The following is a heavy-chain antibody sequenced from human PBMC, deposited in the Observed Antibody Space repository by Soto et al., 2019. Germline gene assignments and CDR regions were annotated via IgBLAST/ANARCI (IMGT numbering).Heavy chain of an antibody. V-gene: IGHV3-7*03. CDR3: ARDPRSYSGYEGHDAFDI. CDR1: GFIFSNHW. D-gene: IGHD5-12*01. CDR2: ISTSGSRI. Sequence: GGSLRLSCAASGFIFSNHWLSWSRQAPGKGLEWVANISTSGSRIYYADSVKGRFTISRDNAKNSLYLQMNSLRAEDTAVYYCARDPRSYSGYEGHDAFDIWGQGTMVTVSS. J-gene: IGHJ3*02.